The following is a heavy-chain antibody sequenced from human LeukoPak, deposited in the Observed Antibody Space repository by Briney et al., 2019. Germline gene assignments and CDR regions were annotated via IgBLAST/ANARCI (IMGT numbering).Heavy chain of an antibody. CDR2: ISNNGRTI. Sequence: PGGSLRLSCAASAFIFSDYYMIWIRQAPGKGLEWISYISNNGRTIYYADSVKGRFTISRDNSKNTLYLQMNSLRAEDTAVYYCARVSGRPRAFDYWGQGTLVTVSS. CDR3: ARVSGRPRAFDY. CDR1: AFIFSDYY. J-gene: IGHJ4*02. V-gene: IGHV3-11*01.